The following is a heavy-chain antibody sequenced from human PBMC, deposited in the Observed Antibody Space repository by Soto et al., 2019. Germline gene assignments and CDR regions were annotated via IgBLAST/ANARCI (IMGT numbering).Heavy chain of an antibody. CDR3: ERPWIGSTFDF. Sequence: TLSLTCTVSGASVGRDDYYWSWIRQQPGKGLEWIGYIYYSGNTNYNPSLKSRLTISVDTSKNQFSLQLRSVTAADTAVYYCERPWIGSTFDFWGQGSLVTVSS. J-gene: IGHJ4*02. CDR2: IYYSGNT. CDR1: GASVGRDDYY. D-gene: IGHD5-12*01. V-gene: IGHV4-31*03.